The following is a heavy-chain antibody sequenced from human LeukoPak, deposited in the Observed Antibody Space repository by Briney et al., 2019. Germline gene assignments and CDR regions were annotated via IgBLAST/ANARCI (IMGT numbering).Heavy chain of an antibody. CDR1: GGSISSGGYS. J-gene: IGHJ4*02. D-gene: IGHD3-22*01. Sequence: TLSLTCAVSGGSISSGGYSWSWIRQPPGKGLEWIGEIYHSGSTNYNPSLKSRVTISVDKSKNQFSLKLSSVTAADTAVYYCARGWSGTDAYYYDSSGYSHFDYWGQGTLVTVSS. CDR3: ARGWSGTDAYYYDSSGYSHFDY. V-gene: IGHV4-30-2*01. CDR2: IYHSGST.